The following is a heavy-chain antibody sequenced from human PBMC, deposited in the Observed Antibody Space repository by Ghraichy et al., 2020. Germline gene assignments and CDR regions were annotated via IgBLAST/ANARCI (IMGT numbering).Heavy chain of an antibody. D-gene: IGHD2-21*02. Sequence: GGSLRLSCAASGFTFSSYSMNWVRQAPGKGLEWVSSISSSSSYIYYADSVKGRFTISRDNAKNSLYLQMNSLRAEDTAVYYCARDRLTYCGGDCYYNAFDIWGQGTMVTVSS. V-gene: IGHV3-21*01. CDR1: GFTFSSYS. J-gene: IGHJ3*02. CDR2: ISSSSSYI. CDR3: ARDRLTYCGGDCYYNAFDI.